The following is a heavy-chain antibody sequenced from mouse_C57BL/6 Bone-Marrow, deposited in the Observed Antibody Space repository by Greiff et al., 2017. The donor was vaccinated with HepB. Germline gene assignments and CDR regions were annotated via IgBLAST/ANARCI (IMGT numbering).Heavy chain of an antibody. J-gene: IGHJ4*01. Sequence: EVQRVESGGDLVKPGGSLKLSCAASGFTFSSYGMSWVRQTPDKRLEWVATISSGGSYTYYTDSVKGRFTISRDNAKNTLYLQMSSLKSEDTAMYYCARHDPYAMDYWGQGTSVTVSS. V-gene: IGHV5-6*01. CDR2: ISSGGSYT. CDR3: ARHDPYAMDY. CDR1: GFTFSSYG.